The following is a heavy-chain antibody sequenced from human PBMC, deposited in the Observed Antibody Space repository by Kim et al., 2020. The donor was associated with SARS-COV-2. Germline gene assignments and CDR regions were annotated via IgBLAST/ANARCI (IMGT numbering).Heavy chain of an antibody. V-gene: IGHV3-21*01. J-gene: IGHJ4*02. Sequence: GGSLRLSCAASEFTFSIYSMNWVRQAPGKGLEWVSTISRNSDYIYYADSVEGRFTISRDNAKNSLYLQMNSLRADDTAMYYCARDLSLGRPGGFDYWGQGTLVTVSS. D-gene: IGHD3-10*01. CDR3: ARDLSLGRPGGFDY. CDR2: ISRNSDYI. CDR1: EFTFSIYS.